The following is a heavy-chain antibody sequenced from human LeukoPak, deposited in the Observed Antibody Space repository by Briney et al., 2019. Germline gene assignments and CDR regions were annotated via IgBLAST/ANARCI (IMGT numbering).Heavy chain of an antibody. J-gene: IGHJ6*03. Sequence: ASVKVSCKASGYTFTSYDINWVRPATGQGLEWMGWMNPNSGNTGYAQKFQGRVTITRNTSISTAYMELGSLRSEDTAVYYCARGANYYYYMDVWGKGTTVTVSS. V-gene: IGHV1-8*03. CDR1: GYTFTSYD. CDR2: MNPNSGNT. CDR3: ARGANYYYYMDV.